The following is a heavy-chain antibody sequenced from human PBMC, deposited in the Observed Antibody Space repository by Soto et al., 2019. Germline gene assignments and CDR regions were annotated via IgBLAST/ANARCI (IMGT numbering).Heavy chain of an antibody. D-gene: IGHD3-3*01. V-gene: IGHV1-69*02. Sequence: QVQLVQSGAEVKKPGSSVKVSCKASVGTFSSYTISWVRQAPGQGLEWMGRTIPILGIANYAKKYKGRVTITADKSTSTAYMELSSLRSEDTAVYYCASFTSMGMDVWGQGTTVTVSS. J-gene: IGHJ6*02. CDR1: VGTFSSYT. CDR3: ASFTSMGMDV. CDR2: TIPILGIA.